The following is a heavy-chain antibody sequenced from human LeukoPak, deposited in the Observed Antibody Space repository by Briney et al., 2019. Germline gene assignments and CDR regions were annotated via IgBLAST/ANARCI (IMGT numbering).Heavy chain of an antibody. Sequence: GGSLRLSCSASGFTFTSHVMHWVRQPPGKGLQYVSGISMNVQTTYYAGSVKGRFTISRDRSKNTVYLQMNSLTAEDTAVYYCVREGLERRTNFDYWGQGTLVSVSS. CDR1: GFTFTSHV. CDR2: ISMNVQTT. CDR3: VREGLERRTNFDY. V-gene: IGHV3-64D*06. J-gene: IGHJ4*02. D-gene: IGHD1-1*01.